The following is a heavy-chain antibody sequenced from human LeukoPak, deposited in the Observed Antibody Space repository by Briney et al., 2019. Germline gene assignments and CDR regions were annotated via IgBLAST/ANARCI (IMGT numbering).Heavy chain of an antibody. Sequence: SETLSLTCAVHGGSFSGYYWSWIRQPPGKGLEWIGEINHSGSTNYNPSLKSRVTISVDTSKNQFSLKLSSVTAADTAVYYCARGSLAVGYYWGQGTLVTVSS. V-gene: IGHV4-34*01. CDR3: ARGSLAVGYY. D-gene: IGHD6-19*01. CDR1: GGSFSGYY. CDR2: INHSGST. J-gene: IGHJ4*02.